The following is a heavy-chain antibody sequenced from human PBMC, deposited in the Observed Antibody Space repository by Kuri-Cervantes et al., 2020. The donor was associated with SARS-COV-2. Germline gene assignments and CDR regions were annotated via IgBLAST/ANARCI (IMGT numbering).Heavy chain of an antibody. V-gene: IGHV4-38-2*02. CDR3: ARDFWSGYYGGNWFDP. CDR2: IYHSGST. Sequence: SETLSLTCAVSGYSISSGYYWGWIRQPPGKGLEWIGSIYHSGSTYYNPSLKSRVTISVDTSKNQFSLKLNSVTAADTAVYYCARDFWSGYYGGNWFDPWGQGTLVTVSS. J-gene: IGHJ5*02. D-gene: IGHD3-3*01. CDR1: GYSISSGYY.